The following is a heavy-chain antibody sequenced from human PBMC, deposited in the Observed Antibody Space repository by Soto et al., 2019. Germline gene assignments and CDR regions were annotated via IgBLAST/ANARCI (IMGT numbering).Heavy chain of an antibody. CDR2: VYHTGYT. CDR3: ATRSDGGEV. CDR1: GGSISTMDW. J-gene: IGHJ4*02. Sequence: SETLSLTCAVSGGSISTMDWWTWVRQPPGKGLQWIGEVYHTGYTNYNPSLQSRVTISIDESRTSFSLNLDSVTATDTAVYYCATRSDGGEVWGQGMLVTVSS. D-gene: IGHD3-3*01. V-gene: IGHV4-4*02.